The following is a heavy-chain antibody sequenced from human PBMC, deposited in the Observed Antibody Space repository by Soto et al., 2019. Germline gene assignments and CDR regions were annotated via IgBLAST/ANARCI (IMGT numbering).Heavy chain of an antibody. V-gene: IGHV4-34*01. CDR1: GGSFSGYY. CDR2: INHSGST. CDR3: RTYSSSPGYYYYMDV. Sequence: SETLSLTCAVYGGSFSGYYWNWIRQPPGKGLEWIGEINHSGSTNYNPSLKSRVTISVDTSKNQFSLKLSSVTAADTAVYYCRTYSSSPGYYYYMDVWGKGTTVTVSS. J-gene: IGHJ6*03. D-gene: IGHD6-6*01.